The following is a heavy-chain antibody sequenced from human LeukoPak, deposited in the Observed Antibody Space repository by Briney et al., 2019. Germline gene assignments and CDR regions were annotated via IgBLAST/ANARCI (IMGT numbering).Heavy chain of an antibody. Sequence: GASVKVSCKASGYTFTSYYMHWVRQAPGQGLEWMGIINPSGGSTSYAQKFQGRVTMTRDTSTSTVYMELSSLRSEDTAVYYCAREWIGYCSSTSCYEGGFCDYWGQGTLVTVSS. V-gene: IGHV1-46*01. CDR1: GYTFTSYY. CDR2: INPSGGST. D-gene: IGHD2-2*01. J-gene: IGHJ4*02. CDR3: AREWIGYCSSTSCYEGGFCDY.